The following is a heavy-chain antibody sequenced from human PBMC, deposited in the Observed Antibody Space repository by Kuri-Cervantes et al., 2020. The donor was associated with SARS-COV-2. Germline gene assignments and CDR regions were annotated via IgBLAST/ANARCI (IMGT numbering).Heavy chain of an antibody. V-gene: IGHV3-30-3*01. CDR2: ISYDGSNK. CDR1: GFTFSSYA. CDR3: TTIIDY. J-gene: IGHJ4*02. Sequence: GGSLRLSCAASGFTFSSYAMHWVRQAPGKGLEWVAVISYDGSNKYYADSVKGRFTISRDNSENTLYLQMNSLRVEDTAIYYCTTIIDYWGQGTLVTVSS.